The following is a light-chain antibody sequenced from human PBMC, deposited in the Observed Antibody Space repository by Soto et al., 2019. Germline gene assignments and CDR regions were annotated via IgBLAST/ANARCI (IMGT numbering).Light chain of an antibody. V-gene: IGKV3-20*01. Sequence: EIVLTQSPGTLSLSPGDRATLSCRASQTVSSNYLAWYHQKPGQTPRLFIYGASRRAAGIPDRFSGSGSGTDFTLTISRLEPEDFAVYYCQQYGNSLSITFGQGTRLEI. CDR1: QTVSSNY. CDR2: GAS. CDR3: QQYGNSLSIT. J-gene: IGKJ5*01.